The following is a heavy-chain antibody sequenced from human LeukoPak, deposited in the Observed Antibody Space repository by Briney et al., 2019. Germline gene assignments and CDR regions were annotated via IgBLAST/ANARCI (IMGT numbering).Heavy chain of an antibody. D-gene: IGHD2-8*01. CDR3: AKGYCTSGVCYWTDY. CDR2: ISWNSGSI. Sequence: GGSLRLSCAASGFTFDDYAMHWVRQVPGKGLEWVSGISWNSGSIVCADSVKGRFTISRDNAKNSLYLQMNSLRAEDTALYYRAKGYCTSGVCYWTDYWGQGTLVTVSS. V-gene: IGHV3-9*01. J-gene: IGHJ4*02. CDR1: GFTFDDYA.